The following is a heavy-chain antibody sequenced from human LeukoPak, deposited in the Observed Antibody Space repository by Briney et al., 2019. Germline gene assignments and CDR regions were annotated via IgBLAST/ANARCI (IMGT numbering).Heavy chain of an antibody. CDR1: GFTFSNYA. Sequence: GGSLRLSCAASGFTFSNYAMSWIRQAPGKGLEWVSGIIESGGGTHYADSVKGRFTISRDNSQNTLYLQMISLRAEGTAVYYCAKDYKVRSGEPPIDYWGQGTLVTVSS. CDR2: IIESGGGT. CDR3: AKDYKVRSGEPPIDY. V-gene: IGHV3-23*01. D-gene: IGHD7-27*01. J-gene: IGHJ4*02.